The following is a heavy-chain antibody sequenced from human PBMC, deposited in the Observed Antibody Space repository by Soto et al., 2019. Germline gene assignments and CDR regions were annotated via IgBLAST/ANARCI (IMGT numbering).Heavy chain of an antibody. CDR1: GGSINSGGYS. Sequence: QLQLQESGSGLVKPSQTLSLTCAVSGGSINSGGYSWSWIRQPPGKGLEWIGYIYHGGNSYYNPSLKSRVIISVDRSKNQFSLRLNFVTAADTAVYYCARAMVRGPFNWFDPWGLGTLVTVSS. V-gene: IGHV4-30-2*01. J-gene: IGHJ5*02. CDR3: ARAMVRGPFNWFDP. CDR2: IYHGGNS. D-gene: IGHD3-10*01.